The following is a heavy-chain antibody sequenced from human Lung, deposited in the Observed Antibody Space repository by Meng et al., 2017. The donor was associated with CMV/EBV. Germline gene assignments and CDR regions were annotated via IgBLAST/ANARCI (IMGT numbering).Heavy chain of an antibody. CDR3: ARAGAAVTTHFDF. D-gene: IGHD4-17*01. CDR2: ISAENGNT. Sequence: QVQLVQSGAAFEKPGASVKVSCKASGYTFGIFGITWVRQAPGQGLEWVGWISAENGNTNYAQKFQGRVTLTTDTSTKTAYMDLRGLRSDDSAVYYCARAGAAVTTHFDFWGRGTLVTVSS. J-gene: IGHJ4*02. V-gene: IGHV1-18*01. CDR1: GYTFGIFG.